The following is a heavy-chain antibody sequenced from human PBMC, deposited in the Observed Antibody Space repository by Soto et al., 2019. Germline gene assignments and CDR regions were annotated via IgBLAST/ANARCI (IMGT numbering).Heavy chain of an antibody. Sequence: ASVKVSCKASGYTFTGYYMHWVRQAPGQGLEWMGWVNPNSGGTNYAQKFQGRVTMTRDTSISTAYMELSRLRSDDTAVDYCARDRYCTNGVCYEVVGYWGQGTLVTVSS. CDR1: GYTFTGYY. CDR2: VNPNSGGT. CDR3: ARDRYCTNGVCYEVVGY. V-gene: IGHV1-2*02. J-gene: IGHJ4*02. D-gene: IGHD2-8*01.